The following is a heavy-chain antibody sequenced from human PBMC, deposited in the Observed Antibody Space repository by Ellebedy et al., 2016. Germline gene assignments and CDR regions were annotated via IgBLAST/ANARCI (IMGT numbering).Heavy chain of an antibody. J-gene: IGHJ4*02. CDR3: ARGGVVAGADY. V-gene: IGHV3-15*07. CDR1: GLTFSDAW. Sequence: GGSLRLSCAASGLTFSDAWLNWVRQAPGQGLEWVGLVKRKSDGGTIDYAAPVRGRFTISRDNAKNSLYLQMNSLRGEDTAVYYCARGGVVAGADYWGQGTLVTVSS. CDR2: VKRKSDGGTI. D-gene: IGHD6-19*01.